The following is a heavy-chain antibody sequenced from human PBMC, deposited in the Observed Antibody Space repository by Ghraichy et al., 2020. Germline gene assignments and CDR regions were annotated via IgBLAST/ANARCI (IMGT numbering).Heavy chain of an antibody. CDR2: IYYSGST. D-gene: IGHD6-6*01. V-gene: IGHV4-59*01. J-gene: IGHJ4*02. Sequence: SETLSLTCTVSGGSISSYYWSWIRQPPGKGLEWIGYIYYSGSTNYNPSLKSRVTISVDTSKNQFSLKLSSVTAADTAVYYCASYSSSADYWGQGTLVTVSS. CDR3: ASYSSSADY. CDR1: GGSISSYY.